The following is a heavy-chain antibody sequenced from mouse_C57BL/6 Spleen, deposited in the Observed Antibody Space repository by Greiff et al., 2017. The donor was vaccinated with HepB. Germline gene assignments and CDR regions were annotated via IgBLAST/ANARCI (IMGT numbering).Heavy chain of an antibody. J-gene: IGHJ3*01. CDR1: GFTFSSYA. CDR2: ISDGGSYT. Sequence: EVKLVESGGGLVKPGGSLKLSCAASGFTFSSYAMSWVRQTPEKRLEWVATISDGGSYTYYPDNVKGRFTIARDNAKNNLYLQMSHLKSEDTAMYYCARDQDAYPWFAYWGQGTLVTVSA. D-gene: IGHD3-2*02. CDR3: ARDQDAYPWFAY. V-gene: IGHV5-4*01.